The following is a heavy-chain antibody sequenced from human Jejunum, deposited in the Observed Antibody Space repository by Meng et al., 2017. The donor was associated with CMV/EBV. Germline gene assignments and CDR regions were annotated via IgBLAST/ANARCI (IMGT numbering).Heavy chain of an antibody. CDR2: INTNTGNP. D-gene: IGHD3-22*01. V-gene: IGHV7-4-1*02. CDR1: GSTFPSYS. CDR3: ARGDYYDSSGLDY. J-gene: IGHJ4*02. Sequence: VRRVNVWLRVKKPGASVKVSWKASGSTFPSYSMNWVRQAPGQGLEWMGWINTNTGNPTYAQGFTGRFVFSLDTSVRTAYLQISSLKAEDTAVYYCARGDYYDSSGLDYWGQGTLVTVSS.